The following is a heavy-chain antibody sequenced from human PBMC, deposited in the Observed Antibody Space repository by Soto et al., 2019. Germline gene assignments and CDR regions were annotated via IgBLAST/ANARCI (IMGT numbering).Heavy chain of an antibody. D-gene: IGHD6-13*01. CDR3: ARSRIVAAGTVYH. Sequence: QVQLQESGPGLVKPSETLSLTCTVSGGSISSYYWSWIRQSPGKGLEWIGYIHYSGRTNYNPSLQRRVTTTVATPKNQFSLKLSSVTAADTAVYCGARSRIVAAGTVYHWGHGTLVTVSS. CDR2: IHYSGRT. CDR1: GGSISSYY. J-gene: IGHJ5*02. V-gene: IGHV4-59*08.